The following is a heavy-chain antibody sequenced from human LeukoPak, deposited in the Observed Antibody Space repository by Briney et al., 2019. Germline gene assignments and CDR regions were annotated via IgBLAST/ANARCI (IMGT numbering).Heavy chain of an antibody. CDR2: INPNSGGT. Sequence: ASVKVSCKASGYTFTGYYMHWVRQAPGQGLEWMGWINPNSGGTNYAQKFQGRVTMTRDTSISTAYMELSRLRSDDTAVYYCARGERTIAAAGRRHYWGQGTLVTVSS. CDR3: ARGERTIAAAGRRHY. D-gene: IGHD6-13*01. CDR1: GYTFTGYY. V-gene: IGHV1-2*02. J-gene: IGHJ4*02.